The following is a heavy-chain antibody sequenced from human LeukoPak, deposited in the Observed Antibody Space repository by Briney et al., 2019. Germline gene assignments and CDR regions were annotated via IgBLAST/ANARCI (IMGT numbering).Heavy chain of an antibody. V-gene: IGHV1-8*01. CDR3: ARGSRSGDY. Sequence: ASVKVSCKTSGYTFINYDVNWVRQATGRGLEWMGWMNPNSGNTGYAQKFRGRVTMTRDISANTAYMELSSLRSDDTAVYFCARGSRSGDYWGQGTQVTVSS. CDR2: MNPNSGNT. D-gene: IGHD3-10*01. J-gene: IGHJ4*02. CDR1: GYTFINYD.